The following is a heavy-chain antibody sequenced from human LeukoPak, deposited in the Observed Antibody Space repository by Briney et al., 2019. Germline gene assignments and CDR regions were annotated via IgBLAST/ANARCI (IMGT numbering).Heavy chain of an antibody. CDR1: GFTFSSYE. CDR3: ARAPNYGGNDY. J-gene: IGHJ4*02. Sequence: PGGSLRLSCAASGFTFSSYEMNWVRQAPGKGLEWVSYISSSGSTIYYADSVKGRFTISRDNAKNSLYLQMNSLRAEDTAVYYCARAPNYGGNDYWGQGTLVTVSS. CDR2: ISSSGSTI. V-gene: IGHV3-48*03. D-gene: IGHD4-23*01.